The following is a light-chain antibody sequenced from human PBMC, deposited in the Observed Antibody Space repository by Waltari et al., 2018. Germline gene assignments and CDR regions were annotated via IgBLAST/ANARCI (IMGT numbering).Light chain of an antibody. CDR2: EVH. J-gene: IGLJ3*02. CDR1: SDDVGGYNL. V-gene: IGLV2-23*02. Sequence: QSALTQPASVSGSPGQSITISCTGTSDDVGGYNLVSWSQQSSGKAPKLIIYEVHKRPSGVSNRFSASRSGNTASLTISGLQSEDEANYYCCSYAGTTNWVFGGGTKLTVL. CDR3: CSYAGTTNWV.